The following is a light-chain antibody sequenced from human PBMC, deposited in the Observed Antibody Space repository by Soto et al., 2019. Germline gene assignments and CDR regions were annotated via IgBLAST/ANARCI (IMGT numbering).Light chain of an antibody. CDR2: DAS. Sequence: EIVLTQSPATLSLSPGERATLSCRASQSVSSYLAWYQQKPGQAPRLLIYDASNRATGIPARFSSSGSGTDFTLTISSLEPEDFAVYYCQQRRTFGQGTKVEIK. J-gene: IGKJ1*01. V-gene: IGKV3-11*01. CDR3: QQRRT. CDR1: QSVSSY.